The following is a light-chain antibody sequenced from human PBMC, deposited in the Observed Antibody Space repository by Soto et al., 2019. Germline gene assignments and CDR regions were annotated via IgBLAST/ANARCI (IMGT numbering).Light chain of an antibody. J-gene: IGLJ3*02. CDR1: RSDVGGYNS. CDR3: SSYVGRSSWV. Sequence: QSALTQPASVSGSPGQSITISCTGTRSDVGGYNSVCWHQQHPGKAPKLIIYEVSNRPSGISDRFSASKSGNTASLTISGLQADDEADYYCSSYVGRSSWVFGGGTKLTVL. V-gene: IGLV2-14*01. CDR2: EVS.